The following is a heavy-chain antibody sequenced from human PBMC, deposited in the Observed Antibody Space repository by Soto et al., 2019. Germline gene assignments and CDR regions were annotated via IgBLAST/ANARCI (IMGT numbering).Heavy chain of an antibody. J-gene: IGHJ2*01. D-gene: IGHD3-22*01. CDR1: GGSISSYY. Sequence: SETLSLTCTVSGGSISSYYWSWIRQPAGKGLEWIGRIYTSGSTNYNPSLKSRVTMSVDTSKNQFSLKLSSVTAADTAGYYCARQILPSDYYDRSRLGWYFDLWGRGTLVTVSS. V-gene: IGHV4-4*07. CDR2: IYTSGST. CDR3: ARQILPSDYYDRSRLGWYFDL.